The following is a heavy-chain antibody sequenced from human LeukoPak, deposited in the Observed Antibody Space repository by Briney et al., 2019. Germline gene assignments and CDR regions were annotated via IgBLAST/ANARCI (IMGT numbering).Heavy chain of an antibody. D-gene: IGHD6-19*01. V-gene: IGHV1-18*04. CDR2: ISAYNGNT. J-gene: IGHJ5*02. CDR1: GYTFTSYG. CDR3: ARWQSLKFEQWLVQDWFDP. Sequence: ASVKVSCKASGYTFTSYGISWVRQAPGQGLGWMGWISAYNGNTNYAQKLQGRVTMTTDTSTSTAYMELRSLRSDDTAVYYCARWQSLKFEQWLVQDWFDPWGQGTLVTVSS.